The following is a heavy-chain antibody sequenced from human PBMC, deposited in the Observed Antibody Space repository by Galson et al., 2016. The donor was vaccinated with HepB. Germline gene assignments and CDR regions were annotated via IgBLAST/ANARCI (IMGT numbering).Heavy chain of an antibody. V-gene: IGHV3-48*03. D-gene: IGHD1-26*01. CDR2: ISSRGNTN. CDR1: GFTFSSYE. J-gene: IGHJ4*02. Sequence: SLRLSCAASGFTFSSYEMNWVRQAPGKGLEWVSYISSRGNTNYYADSVKGRFTHSRDNAKNSLFLQMNSLSAEDAALYYCARAFPVSGGWGRPSDFWGQGTLVTVSS. CDR3: ARAFPVSGGWGRPSDF.